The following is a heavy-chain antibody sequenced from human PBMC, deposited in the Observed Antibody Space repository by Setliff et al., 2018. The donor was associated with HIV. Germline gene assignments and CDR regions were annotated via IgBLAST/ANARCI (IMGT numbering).Heavy chain of an antibody. CDR1: GYTFTTYS. V-gene: IGHV1-3*01. Sequence: ASVKVSCKTSGYTFTTYSIHWVRQAPGQSLEWMGWINVGKGDTKYSQELQGRITLTTDTSANTAYMELSSLRSDDTAVYYCVRGVTRDISGYYRDEYFQHWGQGTPVTVSS. CDR2: INVGKGDT. J-gene: IGHJ1*01. D-gene: IGHD3-22*01. CDR3: VRGVTRDISGYYRDEYFQH.